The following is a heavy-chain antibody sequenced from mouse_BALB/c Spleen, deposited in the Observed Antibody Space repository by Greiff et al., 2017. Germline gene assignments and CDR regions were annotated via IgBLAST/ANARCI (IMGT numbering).Heavy chain of an antibody. CDR3: ARTVTGCYFDY. J-gene: IGHJ2*01. CDR2: IDPANGNT. D-gene: IGHD2-1*01. Sequence: EVHLVESGAELVKPGASVKLSCTASGFNIKDTYMHWVKQRPEQGLEWIGRIDPANGNTKYDPKFQGKATITADTSSNTAYLQLSSLTSEDTAVYYCARTVTGCYFDYGGQGTTLTVSS. CDR1: GFNIKDTY. V-gene: IGHV14-3*02.